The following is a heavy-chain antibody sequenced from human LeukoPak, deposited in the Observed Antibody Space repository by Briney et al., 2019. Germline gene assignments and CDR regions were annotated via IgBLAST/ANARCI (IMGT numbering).Heavy chain of an antibody. CDR2: ISYDGSNK. CDR3: ENSGGNSGPVFDI. Sequence: GGSLRLSCAASGFTFSSYGMHWVRQAPGKGLEWVAVISYDGSNKYYADSVKGRFTISRDNSKNTLYLQMNSLRAVDTAVYYCENSGGNSGPVFDIWGKGKMVTVFS. D-gene: IGHD3-10*01. V-gene: IGHV3-30*03. J-gene: IGHJ3*02. CDR1: GFTFSSYG.